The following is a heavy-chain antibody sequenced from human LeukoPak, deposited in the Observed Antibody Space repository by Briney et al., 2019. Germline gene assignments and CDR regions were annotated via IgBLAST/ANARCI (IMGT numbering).Heavy chain of an antibody. CDR2: IYYSGST. Sequence: SGTLSLTCTVSGGSISSSSYYWGWIRQPPGKGREWIGSIYYSGSTYYNPSLKSRVTIPVDTSKNQFSLKLSSVTAADTAVYYCARQIRFLEWLGWGQGTLVTVSS. D-gene: IGHD3-3*01. J-gene: IGHJ4*02. CDR3: ARQIRFLEWLG. CDR1: GGSISSSSYY. V-gene: IGHV4-39*01.